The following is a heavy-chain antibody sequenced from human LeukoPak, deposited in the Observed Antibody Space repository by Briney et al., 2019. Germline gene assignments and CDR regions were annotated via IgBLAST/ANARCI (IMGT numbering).Heavy chain of an antibody. V-gene: IGHV3-21*01. CDR1: GFTFSSYS. D-gene: IGHD3-22*01. CDR3: ARRGDYDSSGYDY. Sequence: GGSLRLSCAASGFTFSSYSVNWVRQAPGKGLEWVSSISGSSSDIYYADSVKGRFTISRDNAKNSLYLQINSLRVEDTAIYYCARRGDYDSSGYDYWGQGTLVTVSS. CDR2: ISGSSSDI. J-gene: IGHJ4*02.